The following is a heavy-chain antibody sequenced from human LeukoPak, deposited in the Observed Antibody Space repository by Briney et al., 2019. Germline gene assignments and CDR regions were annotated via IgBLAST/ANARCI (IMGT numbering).Heavy chain of an antibody. V-gene: IGHV3-53*01. CDR2: IYSGGST. CDR1: GFTVSRNY. Sequence: GGSLRLSCAASGFTVSRNYMSWVRQAPGKGLEWVSVIYSGGSTYYADSVTGRFTISRYNSMNTLYLQMNSLRAEDTAVYSCATQPWTMVGTNYFDYWGQGTLVTVSS. CDR3: ATQPWTMVGTNYFDY. D-gene: IGHD4/OR15-4a*01. J-gene: IGHJ4*02.